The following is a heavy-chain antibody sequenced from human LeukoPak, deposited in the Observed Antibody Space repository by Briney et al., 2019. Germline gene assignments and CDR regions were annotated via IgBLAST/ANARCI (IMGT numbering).Heavy chain of an antibody. D-gene: IGHD3-22*01. J-gene: IGHJ1*01. Sequence: GGSLRLSCAASGFTFSSYWMSWVRQAPGKGLEWVANIKQDGSEKYYVDSVKGRFTISRDNAKNSLYLQMNSLRAEDTAVYYCARDGIDSSGRAGYFQHWGQGTLVTVSS. V-gene: IGHV3-7*03. CDR2: IKQDGSEK. CDR3: ARDGIDSSGRAGYFQH. CDR1: GFTFSSYW.